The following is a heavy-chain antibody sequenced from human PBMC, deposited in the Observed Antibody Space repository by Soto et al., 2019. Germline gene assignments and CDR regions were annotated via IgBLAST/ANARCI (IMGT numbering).Heavy chain of an antibody. J-gene: IGHJ6*01. V-gene: IGHV4-59*11. Sequence: PSYTLSLTPTVSGALISIHYCSWLREPPGKGLEWIGYIYYSGSTNYNPSLKSRVTISVDTSKNQFSLKLSSVTAADTAVYYCHARGPLPTAGNAEYYYYGMDVWGQGTTVT. D-gene: IGHD1-26*01. CDR2: IYYSGST. CDR1: GALISIHY. CDR3: HARGPLPTAGNAEYYYYGMDV.